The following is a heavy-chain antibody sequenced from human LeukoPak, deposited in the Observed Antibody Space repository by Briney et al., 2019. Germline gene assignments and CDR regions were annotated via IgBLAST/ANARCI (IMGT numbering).Heavy chain of an antibody. CDR2: ISGSGGST. CDR1: GFTFSSYA. J-gene: IGHJ4*02. Sequence: GGSLRLSCAASGFTFSSYAMSWVRQAPGKGLEWVSAISGSGGSTYYAESVKGRFTISRDNSKNTLYLQMNSLRAEDTAVYYCARFSGSYYNPLDYWGQGTLVTVSS. D-gene: IGHD3-10*01. V-gene: IGHV3-23*01. CDR3: ARFSGSYYNPLDY.